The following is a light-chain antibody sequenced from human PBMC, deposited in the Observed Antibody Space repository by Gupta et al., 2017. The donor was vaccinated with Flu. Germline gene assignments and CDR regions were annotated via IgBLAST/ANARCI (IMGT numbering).Light chain of an antibody. CDR1: QSLVHSDGNTY. Sequence: DAVMTQSTISLPVTLGQPASISCRSSQSLVHSDGNTYLNWFQQTPSLTPRRLIYKGSNRDSGVPDRFSGSGSGTDLTLKISRVAAEDIGVYYCRQCKQWPHTFGQGTRLEIK. CDR2: KGS. J-gene: IGKJ2*01. V-gene: IGKV2-30*02. CDR3: RQCKQWPHT.